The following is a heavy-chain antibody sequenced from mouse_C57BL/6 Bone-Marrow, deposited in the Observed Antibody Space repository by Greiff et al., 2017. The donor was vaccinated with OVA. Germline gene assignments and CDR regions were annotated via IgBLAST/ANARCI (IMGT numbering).Heavy chain of an antibody. CDR2: INYDGSST. D-gene: IGHD1-1*01. CDR1: GFTFSDYY. Sequence: EVKLVESEGGLVQPGSSMKLSCTASGFTFSDYYMAWVRQVPEKGLEWVANINYDGSSTYYLDSLKSRFTISRDNSKNILYLQMSSLKSEDTATYYCARAYYGSSGFAYWGQGTLVTVSA. CDR3: ARAYYGSSGFAY. J-gene: IGHJ3*01. V-gene: IGHV5-16*01.